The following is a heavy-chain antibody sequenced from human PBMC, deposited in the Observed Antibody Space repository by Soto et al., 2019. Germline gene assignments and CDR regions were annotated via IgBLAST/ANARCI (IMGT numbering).Heavy chain of an antibody. D-gene: IGHD6-6*01. CDR2: IIPICGTA. CDR1: GGTFSSYA. J-gene: IGHJ6*02. V-gene: IGHV1-69*01. Sequence: QVQLVQSGAEVKKPGSSVKVSCKASGGTFSSYAISWVRQAPGQGLEWMGGIIPICGTANYAQKFPGRVTITEDESTSTAYMELSSLRSEDTAVYYCARGEAARPDYYYGMDVWGQGTTVTVSS. CDR3: ARGEAARPDYYYGMDV.